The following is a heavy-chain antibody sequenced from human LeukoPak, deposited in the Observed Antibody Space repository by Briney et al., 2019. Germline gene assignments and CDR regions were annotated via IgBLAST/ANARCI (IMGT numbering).Heavy chain of an antibody. CDR2: ISSSSSYI. J-gene: IGHJ3*02. V-gene: IGHV3-21*01. CDR3: ARDRGYSDSSGYYSDAFDI. CDR1: GFTLSSYN. D-gene: IGHD3-22*01. Sequence: PGGSLRLSCAASGFTLSSYNVNWVRQAPGKGLEWVSAISSSSSYIFYADSVRGRFTFSSDNAKNSLFLQMNSLRAEDTALYYCARDRGYSDSSGYYSDAFDIWGQGTMVTVSS.